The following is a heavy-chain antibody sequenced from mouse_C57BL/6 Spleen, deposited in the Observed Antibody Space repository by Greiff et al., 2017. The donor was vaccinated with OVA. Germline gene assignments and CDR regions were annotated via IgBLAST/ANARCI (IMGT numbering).Heavy chain of an antibody. CDR3: ARGTAVVDWCFDV. D-gene: IGHD1-1*01. Sequence: VQLQQSGPVLVKPGASVKMSCKASGYTFTDYYMNWVKQSHGKSLEWIGVINPYNGGTSYNQKFKGKATLTVDKSSSTAYLELNSLTSEDSAVYYCARGTAVVDWCFDVWGTGTTVTVSS. J-gene: IGHJ1*03. CDR1: GYTFTDYY. CDR2: INPYNGGT. V-gene: IGHV1-19*01.